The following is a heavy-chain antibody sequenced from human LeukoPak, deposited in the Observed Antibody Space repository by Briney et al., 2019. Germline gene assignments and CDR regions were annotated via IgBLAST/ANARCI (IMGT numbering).Heavy chain of an antibody. J-gene: IGHJ3*02. D-gene: IGHD2-21*02. CDR3: ASCGGDCYSYDAFDI. CDR2: INAGNGNT. CDR1: GYTFTSYA. V-gene: IGHV1-3*01. Sequence: ASVKVSCKASGYTFTSYAMHWVRQAPGQRLEWMGWINAGNGNTKYSQKFQGRVTITRDTSASTAYMELSSLRSEDTAVYYCASCGGDCYSYDAFDIWGQGTMVTVSS.